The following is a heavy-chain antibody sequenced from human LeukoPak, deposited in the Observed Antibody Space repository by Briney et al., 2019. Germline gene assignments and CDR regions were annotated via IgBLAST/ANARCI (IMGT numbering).Heavy chain of an antibody. J-gene: IGHJ3*02. V-gene: IGHV1-46*01. Sequence: GASVKVSCKASGGTFSSYAISWVRQAPGQGLEWMGIINPSGGSTSYAQKFQGRVTMTRDTSTSTAYMELSSLRSEDTAVYYCARKSRFFGAFDIWGQGTMVTVSS. CDR3: ARKSRFFGAFDI. D-gene: IGHD3-3*01. CDR1: GGTFSSYA. CDR2: INPSGGST.